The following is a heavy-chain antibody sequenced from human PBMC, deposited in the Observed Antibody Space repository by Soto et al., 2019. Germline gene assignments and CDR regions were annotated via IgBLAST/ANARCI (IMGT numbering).Heavy chain of an antibody. CDR3: AREDLVRFGGFLFDY. CDR2: ISSSSSTI. J-gene: IGHJ4*02. Sequence: EVQLVESGGGLVQPGGSLRLSCAASGFTFSSYSMNWVRQAPGKGLEWVSYISSSSSTIYYADSVKGRFTISRDNAKNSLYLQMNSLRAEDTAVYYCAREDLVRFGGFLFDYWGQGTLVTVSS. CDR1: GFTFSSYS. V-gene: IGHV3-48*01. D-gene: IGHD3-10*01.